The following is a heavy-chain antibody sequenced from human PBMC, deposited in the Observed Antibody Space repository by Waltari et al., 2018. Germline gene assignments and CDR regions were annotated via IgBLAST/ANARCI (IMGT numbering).Heavy chain of an antibody. CDR1: GGSLSSSGYY. CDR2: SDYSGGT. D-gene: IGHD4-17*01. Sequence: QLQLQESGPGLVKPSETLSLTCTVSGGSLSSSGYYWGWIRQPPGKGLEWIGSSDYSGGTYYDPSLQSRVTISVDTSKNQCSLKLSSVTAADTAVFFCARRRTTVTTYYFDYWGQGTLVTVSS. CDR3: ARRRTTVTTYYFDY. J-gene: IGHJ4*02. V-gene: IGHV4-39*01.